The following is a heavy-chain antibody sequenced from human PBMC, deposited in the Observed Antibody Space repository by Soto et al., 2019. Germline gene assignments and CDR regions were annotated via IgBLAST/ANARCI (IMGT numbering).Heavy chain of an antibody. D-gene: IGHD5-12*01. V-gene: IGHV1-58*01. Sequence: GASVKVSCKASGFTFTSSAVQWVRQARGQRLEWIGWIVVGSGNTNYAQKFQERVTITRDMSTSTAYMELSSLRAEDTAVYYCAKDLPYGGYDLGEFDYWGQGTLVTVSS. CDR3: AKDLPYGGYDLGEFDY. J-gene: IGHJ4*02. CDR1: GFTFTSSA. CDR2: IVVGSGNT.